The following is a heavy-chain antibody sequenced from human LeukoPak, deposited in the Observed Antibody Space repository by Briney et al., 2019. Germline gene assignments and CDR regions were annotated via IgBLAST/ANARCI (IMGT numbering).Heavy chain of an antibody. V-gene: IGHV3-7*03. J-gene: IGHJ4*02. CDR2: IKQDGSEK. D-gene: IGHD6-19*01. CDR3: AKEASYSSGWYYFDY. CDR1: GFTFSSYW. Sequence: GGSLRLSCAASGFTFSSYWMSWVRQAPGKGLEWVANIKQDGSEKYYVDSVKGRFTISRDNAKNSLYLQMNSLRAEDTALYYCAKEASYSSGWYYFDYWGQGTLVTVSS.